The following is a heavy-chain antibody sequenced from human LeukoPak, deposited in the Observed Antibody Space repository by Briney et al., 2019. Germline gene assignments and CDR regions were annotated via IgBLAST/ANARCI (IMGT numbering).Heavy chain of an antibody. V-gene: IGHV1-18*01. CDR3: ARTRERRLSYYFDY. D-gene: IGHD1-1*01. CDR2: ISAYNGNT. CDR1: GYTFTSYG. J-gene: IGHJ4*02. Sequence: ASVKVSCKASGYTFTSYGISWVRRAPGQGLEWMGWISAYNGNTNYAQKLQGRVTMTTDTSTSTAYMELRSLRSDDTAVYYCARTRERRLSYYFDYWGRGTLVTVSS.